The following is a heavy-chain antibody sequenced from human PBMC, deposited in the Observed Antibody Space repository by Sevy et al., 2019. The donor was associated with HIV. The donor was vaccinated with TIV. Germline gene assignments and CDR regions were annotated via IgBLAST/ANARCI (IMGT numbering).Heavy chain of an antibody. J-gene: IGHJ6*02. D-gene: IGHD5-12*01. CDR1: GFTFSSYE. CDR3: ARDQKGEYSGYDGAGYYGMDV. Sequence: GGSLRLSCEASGFTFSSYEMNWVRQAPGKGLEWVSYISSSGTTIKYADSVKGRFTISRDNAKNSLYLQMNSLRAEDTAVYYCARDQKGEYSGYDGAGYYGMDVWGQGITVTVSS. V-gene: IGHV3-48*03. CDR2: ISSSGTTI.